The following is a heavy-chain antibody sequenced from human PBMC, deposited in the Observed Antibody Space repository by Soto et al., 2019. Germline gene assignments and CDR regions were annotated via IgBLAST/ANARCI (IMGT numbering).Heavy chain of an antibody. Sequence: ASVKVSCKASGYTFTSYGISWVRQAPGQGLEWMGWISAYNGNTNYAQKLQGRVTMTTDTSTSTAYMELRSLRSDDTAVYYCARVVSVCSGGSCYLTELDYWGQGTLVTVSS. CDR1: GYTFTSYG. CDR3: ARVVSVCSGGSCYLTELDY. CDR2: ISAYNGNT. V-gene: IGHV1-18*01. J-gene: IGHJ4*02. D-gene: IGHD2-15*01.